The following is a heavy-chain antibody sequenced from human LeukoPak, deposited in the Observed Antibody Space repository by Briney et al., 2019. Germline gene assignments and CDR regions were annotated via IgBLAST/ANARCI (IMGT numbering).Heavy chain of an antibody. Sequence: ASVKVSCKASGGTFSSYAISWVRQAPGQGLEWMGIINPSGGSTSYAQKFQGRVTMTRDTSTSTVYMELSSLRSEDTAVYYCARGRRHSTPYHRDDAFDIWGQGTMVTVSS. J-gene: IGHJ3*02. D-gene: IGHD2-15*01. CDR1: GGTFSSYA. CDR2: INPSGGST. CDR3: ARGRRHSTPYHRDDAFDI. V-gene: IGHV1-46*01.